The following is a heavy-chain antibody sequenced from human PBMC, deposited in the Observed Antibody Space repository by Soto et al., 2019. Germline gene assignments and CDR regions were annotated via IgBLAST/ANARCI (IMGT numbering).Heavy chain of an antibody. CDR3: ARTVRSYSHSYFDD. CDR1: GSSLTTTHW. CDR2: IYGSGST. J-gene: IGHJ4*02. V-gene: IGHV4-4*02. D-gene: IGHD4-4*01. Sequence: WETLTLTCAVSGSSLTTTHWWSWVRQSAGKGLEWVGEIYGSGSTKYNPSLKRRVSMSLDKSKDEFSLNLKSVTAEDTAVYYCARTVRSYSHSYFDDWGQGTLVTVSS.